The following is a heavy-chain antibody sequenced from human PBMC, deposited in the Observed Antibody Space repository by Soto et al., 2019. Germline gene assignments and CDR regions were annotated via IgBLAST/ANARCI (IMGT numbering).Heavy chain of an antibody. Sequence: GGSLILSCAASGFTFSSYSMNWVRQAPGKGREWVSYISSSISTTYYADSVQGRFTISRDNAKNSLYLQMNSLRDEDTAVYYCARDLTYYDFWSGFHDGMDVWGQGTTVTVSS. J-gene: IGHJ6*02. CDR3: ARDLTYYDFWSGFHDGMDV. V-gene: IGHV3-48*02. D-gene: IGHD3-3*01. CDR1: GFTFSSYS. CDR2: ISSSISTT.